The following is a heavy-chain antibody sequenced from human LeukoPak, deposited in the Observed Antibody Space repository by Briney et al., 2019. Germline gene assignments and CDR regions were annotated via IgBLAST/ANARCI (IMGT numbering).Heavy chain of an antibody. V-gene: IGHV1-46*01. D-gene: IGHD1-7*01. Sequence: ASVEVSCKASGYTFTSYYMHWVRQAPGQGLEWMGIINPSGGSTSYAQKFQGRVTMTRDTSTSTVYMELSSLRSEDTAVYYCARAQKTGTTSKFSFDYWGQGTLVTVSS. CDR3: ARAQKTGTTSKFSFDY. CDR2: INPSGGST. CDR1: GYTFTSYY. J-gene: IGHJ4*02.